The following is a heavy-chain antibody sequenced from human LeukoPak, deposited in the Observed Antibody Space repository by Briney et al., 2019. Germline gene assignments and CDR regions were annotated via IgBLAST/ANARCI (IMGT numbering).Heavy chain of an antibody. Sequence: SETLSLTCAVYGRSFSGYYWSWIRQPPGKGLEWIGEINHSGSTNYNPSLKSRVTISVDTSKNQFSLKLSSVTAADTAVYYCARGAGSDYYYYGMDVWGQGTTVTVSS. CDR1: GRSFSGYY. J-gene: IGHJ6*02. V-gene: IGHV4-34*01. D-gene: IGHD3-10*01. CDR3: ARGAGSDYYYYGMDV. CDR2: INHSGST.